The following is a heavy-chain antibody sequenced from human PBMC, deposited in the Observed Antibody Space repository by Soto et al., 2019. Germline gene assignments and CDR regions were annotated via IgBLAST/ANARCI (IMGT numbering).Heavy chain of an antibody. D-gene: IGHD2-2*01. V-gene: IGHV1-18*01. Sequence: ASVKVSCKASGYTFTSYGISWVRQAPGQGLEWMGWISAYNGNTNYAQKLQGRVTMTTDTSTSTAYMELRSLRSDDTAVYYCARDSFRERVVPAAIDPWFDPWGQGTLVTVSS. J-gene: IGHJ5*02. CDR1: GYTFTSYG. CDR3: ARDSFRERVVPAAIDPWFDP. CDR2: ISAYNGNT.